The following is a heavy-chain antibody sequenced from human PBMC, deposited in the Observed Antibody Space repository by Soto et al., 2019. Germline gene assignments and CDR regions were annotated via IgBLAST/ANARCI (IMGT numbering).Heavy chain of an antibody. V-gene: IGHV1-8*01. D-gene: IGHD2-15*01. CDR3: ARGLYCSGGTCSDS. Sequence: QVQLVQSGAEVKRPGAPVKVSCKASGYTFTPHDINWVRQATGQGLEWMGRMNPNSGYIDFAQRFQGRLTMTTNTSISTAYMELSSLRSEDTAIYYCARGLYCSGGTCSDSWGQGTLVIVSS. J-gene: IGHJ4*02. CDR1: GYTFTPHD. CDR2: MNPNSGYI.